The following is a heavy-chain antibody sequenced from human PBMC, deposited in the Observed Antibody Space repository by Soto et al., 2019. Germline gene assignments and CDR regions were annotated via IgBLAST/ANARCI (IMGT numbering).Heavy chain of an antibody. V-gene: IGHV3-23*01. J-gene: IGHJ4*02. CDR3: AKERGGAVAPVPVGY. Sequence: SVRLSCPASGFTFSSYAMSWVRQAPGKGLEWVSAISGSGGSTYYADSVKGRFTISRDNSKNTLYLQMNSLRAEDTAVYYCAKERGGAVAPVPVGYWGQGTLVTVSS. CDR2: ISGSGGST. D-gene: IGHD3-10*01. CDR1: GFTFSSYA.